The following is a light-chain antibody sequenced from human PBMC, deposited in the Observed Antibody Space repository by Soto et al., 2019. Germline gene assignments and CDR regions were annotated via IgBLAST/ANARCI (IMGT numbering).Light chain of an antibody. CDR1: SSDVGGYND. CDR2: EVT. Sequence: QAALTQPPSASGSPGQSVAISCTGTSSDVGGYNDVSWYQQHPGKAPKLMIYEVTKRPSGAPDRFSGSKSGNTASLTVSGLQADDEADYYCSSYAGSNNLGVVFGGGTQLTVL. CDR3: SSYAGSNNLGVV. V-gene: IGLV2-8*01. J-gene: IGLJ7*01.